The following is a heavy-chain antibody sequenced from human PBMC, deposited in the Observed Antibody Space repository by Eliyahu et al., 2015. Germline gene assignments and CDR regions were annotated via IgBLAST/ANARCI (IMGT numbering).Heavy chain of an antibody. J-gene: IGHJ6*02. V-gene: IGHV3-30*03. CDR3: ARDQGDKSYYLDPGDSYGMDV. Sequence: QVQLVESGGGVVQPGRSLRLSCVVXGFAFRSHGXXWVRPAPGKGLEGVAAISYDGSFKRYADSVKGRLSLSRDNSKNTVFLQMDSLRGEDTAVYYCARDQGDKSYYLDPGDSYGMDVWGLGTTVTVSS. CDR1: GFAFRSHG. D-gene: IGHD3-10*01. CDR2: ISYDGSFK.